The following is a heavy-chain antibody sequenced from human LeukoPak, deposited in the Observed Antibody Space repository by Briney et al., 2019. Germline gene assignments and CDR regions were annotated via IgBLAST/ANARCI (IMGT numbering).Heavy chain of an antibody. V-gene: IGHV3-15*07. CDR1: GFTFSNAW. J-gene: IGHJ3*01. Sequence: GGYLRLSCAASGFTFSNAWMNWVRQAPGKGLEWVGRIKSKTDGGTTDYAAPVKGRFTISRDDSKNTLYLQMNSLKTEDTAVYYCTTDVLYCGGDCLTDWGQGTMVTVSS. CDR2: IKSKTDGGTT. CDR3: TTDVLYCGGDCLTD. D-gene: IGHD2-21*02.